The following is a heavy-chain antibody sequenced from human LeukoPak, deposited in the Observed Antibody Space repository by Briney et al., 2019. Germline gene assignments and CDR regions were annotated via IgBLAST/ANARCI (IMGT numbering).Heavy chain of an antibody. V-gene: IGHV3-30*01. Sequence: GRSLRLSCAASGFTFSSYAMHWVRQAPGKGLEWVAVISYDGSNKYYADSVKGRFTISRDNSKNTLYLQMNSLRAEDTAVYYCAGVAAAAHFDYWGQGTLVTVSS. CDR2: ISYDGSNK. J-gene: IGHJ4*02. D-gene: IGHD6-13*01. CDR1: GFTFSSYA. CDR3: AGVAAAAHFDY.